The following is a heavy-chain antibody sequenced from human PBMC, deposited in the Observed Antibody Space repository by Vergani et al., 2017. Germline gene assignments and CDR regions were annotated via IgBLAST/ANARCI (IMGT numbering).Heavy chain of an antibody. CDR2: VDPEDGET. D-gene: IGHD4-17*01. Sequence: EVQSVQSGAEVKKPGATLKISCKVSGYTFTDHYMHWVKQAPGKGLEWMGLVDPEDGETIYAEKFKGRVTIAADTSTDTAHLELSSLRSEDTAGYYCATPQTVTTGGMEVWGQGTTVIVSS. J-gene: IGHJ6*02. CDR3: ATPQTVTTGGMEV. CDR1: GYTFTDHY. V-gene: IGHV1-69-2*01.